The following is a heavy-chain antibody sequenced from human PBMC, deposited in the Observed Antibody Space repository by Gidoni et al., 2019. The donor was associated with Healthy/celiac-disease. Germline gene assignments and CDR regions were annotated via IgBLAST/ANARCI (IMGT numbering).Heavy chain of an antibody. J-gene: IGHJ4*02. Sequence: QLQLQESGPGLVQPSETLSLTCPVSGGSISSSSYYWGWIRQPPGKGLEWIGSIYYSGSTYYNPSLKSRVTISVDTSKNQFSLKLSSVTAADTAVYYCARAEGGAPYYLSSGWSLPFDYWGQGTLVTVSS. CDR1: GGSISSSSYY. CDR2: IYYSGST. CDR3: ARAEGGAPYYLSSGWSLPFDY. V-gene: IGHV4-39*07. D-gene: IGHD6-19*01.